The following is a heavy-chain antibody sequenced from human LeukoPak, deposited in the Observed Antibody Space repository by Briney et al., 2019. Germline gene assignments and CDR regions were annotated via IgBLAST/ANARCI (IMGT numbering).Heavy chain of an antibody. J-gene: IGHJ5*02. CDR2: ISASGHAT. Sequence: GGSLRLSCAASGFTFSSYAMSWVRQAPGKGLEWVSAISASGHATYYPDSVRGRFTISRDNAKNSLYLQMNSLRAEDTAVYYCARVYYYDSSGYSNWFDPWGQGTLVSVSS. V-gene: IGHV3-23*01. CDR3: ARVYYYDSSGYSNWFDP. CDR1: GFTFSSYA. D-gene: IGHD3-22*01.